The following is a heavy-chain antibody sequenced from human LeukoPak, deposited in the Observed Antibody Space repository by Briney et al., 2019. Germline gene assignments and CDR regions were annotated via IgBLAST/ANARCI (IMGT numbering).Heavy chain of an antibody. D-gene: IGHD3-22*01. CDR3: ARDGGYYDSSGYYLGAFDI. CDR1: GFTFSSYA. V-gene: IGHV3-30-3*01. CDR2: ISYDGSNK. J-gene: IGHJ3*02. Sequence: GWSLRLSCAASGFTFSSYAMHWVRQAPGKGLEWVAVISYDGSNKYYADSVKGRFTISRDNSKNTLYLQMNSLRAEDTAVYYCARDGGYYDSSGYYLGAFDIWGQGTMVTVSS.